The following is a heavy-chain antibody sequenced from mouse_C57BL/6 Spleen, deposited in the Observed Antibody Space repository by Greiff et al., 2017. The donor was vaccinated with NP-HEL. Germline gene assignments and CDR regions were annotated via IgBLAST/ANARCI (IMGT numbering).Heavy chain of an antibody. CDR3: ATTAQALWFAY. V-gene: IGHV1-50*01. D-gene: IGHD3-2*02. Sequence: QVQLKQPGAELVKPGASVKLSCKASGYTFTSYWMQWVKQRPGQGLEWIGEIDPSDSYTNYNQKFKGKATLTVDTSSSTAYMQLSSLTSEDSAVYYCATTAQALWFAYWGQGTLVTVSA. CDR1: GYTFTSYW. J-gene: IGHJ3*01. CDR2: IDPSDSYT.